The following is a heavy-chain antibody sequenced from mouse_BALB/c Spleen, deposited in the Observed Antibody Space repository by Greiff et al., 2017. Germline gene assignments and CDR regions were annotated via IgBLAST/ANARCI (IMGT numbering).Heavy chain of an antibody. V-gene: IGHV6-6*02. CDR2: IRLKSNNYAT. CDR3: TRRWEGYDGWFAY. CDR1: GFTFSNYW. D-gene: IGHD2-2*01. J-gene: IGHJ3*01. Sequence: EVKLEESGGGLVQPGGSMKLSCVASGFTFSNYWMNWVRQSPEKGLEWVAEIRLKSNNYATHYAESVKGRFTISRDDSKSSVYLQMNNLRAEDTGIYYCTRRWEGYDGWFAYWGQGTLVTVSA.